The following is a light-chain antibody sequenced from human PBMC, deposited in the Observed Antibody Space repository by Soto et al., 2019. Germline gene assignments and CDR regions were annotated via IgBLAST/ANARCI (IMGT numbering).Light chain of an antibody. CDR1: QSVSSN. CDR2: GAS. J-gene: IGKJ3*01. Sequence: EIVMTQSPGTLSVSPGERATLSCRASQSVSSNLAWYQQKPGQAPRLLIYGASTRATGIPARFSGSGSGTEFTLTISSLQSEDFAVYYCQQYNNWPFTFGPGT. V-gene: IGKV3-15*01. CDR3: QQYNNWPFT.